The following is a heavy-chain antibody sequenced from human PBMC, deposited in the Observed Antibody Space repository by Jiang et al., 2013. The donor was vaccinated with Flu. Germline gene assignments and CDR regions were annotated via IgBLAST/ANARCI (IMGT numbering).Heavy chain of an antibody. D-gene: IGHD5-12*01. CDR2: IYYSGST. V-gene: IGHV4-39*07. Sequence: GLVKPSETLSLTCTVSGGSISSSSYYWGWIRQPPGKGLEWIGSIYYSGSTYYNPSLKSRVTISVDTSKNQFSLKLSSVTAADTAVYYCAREGRSLRGGVVSWGQGTLVTVSS. J-gene: IGHJ4*02. CDR3: AREGRSLRGGVVS. CDR1: GGSISSSSYY.